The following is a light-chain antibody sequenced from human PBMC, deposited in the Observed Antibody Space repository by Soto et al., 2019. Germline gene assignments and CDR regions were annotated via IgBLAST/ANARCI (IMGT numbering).Light chain of an antibody. CDR1: ESVSSN. Sequence: EIVMTQSPATLSVSPGESASLSCRASESVSSNLAWYQQKPGQSPRLLIFGASTRATGVPARFSGNGSETEFTLTISSLVSEDSAVYYCQQYNNWPPWTFGRGTQGEIK. CDR2: GAS. CDR3: QQYNNWPPWT. J-gene: IGKJ1*01. V-gene: IGKV3-15*01.